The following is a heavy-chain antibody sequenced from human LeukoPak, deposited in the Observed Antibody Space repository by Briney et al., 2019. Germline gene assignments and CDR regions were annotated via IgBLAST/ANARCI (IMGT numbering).Heavy chain of an antibody. CDR1: GYTFTNYG. CDR2: NSAYNGNT. J-gene: IGHJ3*02. Sequence: ASVKVSCKASGYTFTNYGISWVRQAPGQGLEWMGWNSAYNGNTNYAQKLQGRVTMTTDTSTSTAYMELSRLRSDDAAVYYCAREIPLDAFDIWGQGTMVTVSS. V-gene: IGHV1-18*01. CDR3: AREIPLDAFDI. D-gene: IGHD2-2*02.